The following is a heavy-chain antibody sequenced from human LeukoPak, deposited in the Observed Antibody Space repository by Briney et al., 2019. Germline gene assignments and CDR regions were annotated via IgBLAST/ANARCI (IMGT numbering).Heavy chain of an antibody. Sequence: GGSLRLSCAASGFTFSSYGMHWVRQAPGKGLEWVAVIWYDGSNKYYADSVKGRFTISRDNSKNTLYLQMNSLRAEDTAVYYCARCPRRPNTLRSSGWGYNWFDPWGQGTLVTVSS. CDR2: IWYDGSNK. V-gene: IGHV3-33*01. CDR3: ARCPRRPNTLRSSGWGYNWFDP. J-gene: IGHJ5*02. CDR1: GFTFSSYG. D-gene: IGHD6-19*01.